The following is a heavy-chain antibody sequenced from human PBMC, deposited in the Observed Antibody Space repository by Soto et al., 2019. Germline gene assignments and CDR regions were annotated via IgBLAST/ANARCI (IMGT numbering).Heavy chain of an antibody. CDR1: GGTFSSYT. CDR2: IIPILGIA. Sequence: SVKVACKASGGTFSSYTISWVRQAPGQGLEWMGRIIPILGIANYAQKFQGRVTITADKSTSTAYMELSSLRSEDTAVYYCARGAVNYYYYYMDVWGKGTTVTVSS. V-gene: IGHV1-69*02. CDR3: ARGAVNYYYYYMDV. J-gene: IGHJ6*03. D-gene: IGHD5-18*01.